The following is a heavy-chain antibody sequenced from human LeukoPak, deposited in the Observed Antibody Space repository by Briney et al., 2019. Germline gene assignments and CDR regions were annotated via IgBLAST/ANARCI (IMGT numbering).Heavy chain of an antibody. CDR1: GGSISSSSYY. Sequence: SETLSLTCTVSGGSISSSSYYGGWIRQPPGKGLEWIGSIYYSGSTYYNPSLKSRVTISVDTSKNQFSLKLSSVTAADTAVYYCARVKGDYGANFDYWGQGTLVTVSS. J-gene: IGHJ4*02. V-gene: IGHV4-39*01. CDR2: IYYSGST. D-gene: IGHD3-16*01. CDR3: ARVKGDYGANFDY.